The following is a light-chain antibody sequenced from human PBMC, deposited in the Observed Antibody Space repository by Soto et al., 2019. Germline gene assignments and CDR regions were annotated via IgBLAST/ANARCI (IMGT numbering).Light chain of an antibody. CDR1: NSNIGSNK. CDR2: TSN. J-gene: IGLJ1*01. CDR3: ATWDDSLHGYV. Sequence: QSVLTQPPSASGTPGQRVTISCSGSNSNIGSNKVNWYQQLPGTAPKLLIYTSNQWPSGVPDRFSGSKSGTSASLAISGLQSEDEADCYCATWDDSLHGYVFGTGTKVTVL. V-gene: IGLV1-44*01.